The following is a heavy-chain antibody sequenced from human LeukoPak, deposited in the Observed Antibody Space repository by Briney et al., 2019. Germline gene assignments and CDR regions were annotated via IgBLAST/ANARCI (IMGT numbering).Heavy chain of an antibody. Sequence: SETLSLTCTVSGGSISSYYWSWIRQPPGKGLEWIGYIYYSGSTNYNPSLKSRVTISVDTSKNQFSLKLSSVTAADTAVYYCAGVPYGANDRTSYYYYMDVWGKGTTVTVSS. CDR2: IYYSGST. D-gene: IGHD4-17*01. V-gene: IGHV4-59*01. CDR3: AGVPYGANDRTSYYYYMDV. J-gene: IGHJ6*03. CDR1: GGSISSYY.